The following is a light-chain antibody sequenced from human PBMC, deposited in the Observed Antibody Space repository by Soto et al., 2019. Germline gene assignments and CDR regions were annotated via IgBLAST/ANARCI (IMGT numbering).Light chain of an antibody. CDR2: GAS. Sequence: EIVMTQSPATLSVSPGERATLSCWASQSVSSNLAWYQQKPGQAPRLLIYGASTRSTGIPAKFSGSGSGTEFTLTISSLQSEDFAVYYCQQYNNAPPYAFGQAPKLEIK. V-gene: IGKV3-15*01. J-gene: IGKJ2*01. CDR3: QQYNNAPPYA. CDR1: QSVSSN.